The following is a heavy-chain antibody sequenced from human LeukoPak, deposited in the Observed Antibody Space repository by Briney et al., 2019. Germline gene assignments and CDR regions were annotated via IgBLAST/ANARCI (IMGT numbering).Heavy chain of an antibody. D-gene: IGHD3-3*01. V-gene: IGHV1-24*01. Sequence: ASVKVSCKVSGYTLTELSMHWVRQAPGKGLEWTGGFDPEDGETIYAQKFQGRVTMTEDTSTDTAYMELSSLRSEDTAVYYCATARPQNVRFLEWLPLFDYWGQGTLVTVSS. CDR1: GYTLTELS. CDR3: ATARPQNVRFLEWLPLFDY. CDR2: FDPEDGET. J-gene: IGHJ4*02.